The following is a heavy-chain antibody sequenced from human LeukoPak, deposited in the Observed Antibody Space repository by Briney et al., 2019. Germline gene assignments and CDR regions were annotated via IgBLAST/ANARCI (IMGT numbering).Heavy chain of an antibody. J-gene: IGHJ4*02. CDR3: AREGYYGSGSPPSLYFDY. CDR1: GFTFRNYV. D-gene: IGHD3-10*01. V-gene: IGHV3-30-3*01. Sequence: GGSLRLSCAASGFTFRNYVIHWVRQAPGKGLEWVAVTSSDLNVKLYADSVKGRFTISRDNSRSTLYLQMNSLRPEDTAIYYCAREGYYGSGSPPSLYFDYWGQGTLVIVSS. CDR2: TSSDLNVK.